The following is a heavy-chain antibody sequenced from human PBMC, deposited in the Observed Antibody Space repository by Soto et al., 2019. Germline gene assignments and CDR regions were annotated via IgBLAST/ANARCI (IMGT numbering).Heavy chain of an antibody. V-gene: IGHV4-59*01. J-gene: IGHJ4*01. D-gene: IGHD4-4*01. CDR1: VGSMRNVY. CDR2: IFHSGNA. CDR3: ARANATTLPFDY. Sequence: SETLSLTCTFSVGSMRNVYWSCIRHPPGKRLEWIGFIFHSGNAKYNPSLKSRVTISIDTSKSQFSLSLDSVTAADTAVYFCARANATTLPFDYWGLGTLVTVSS.